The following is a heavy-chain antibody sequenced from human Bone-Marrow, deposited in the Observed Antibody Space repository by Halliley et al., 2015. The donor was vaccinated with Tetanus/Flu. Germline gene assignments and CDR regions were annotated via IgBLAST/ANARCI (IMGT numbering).Heavy chain of an antibody. CDR3: ARHYNDGYNDY. V-gene: IGHV3-33*01. CDR2: IWYDGTGP. J-gene: IGHJ4*02. Sequence: GLGWVALIWYDGTGPAYADSVKGRFTISRDNSKNALYRQMDSLGAEDTAVYYCARHYNDGYNDYWGQGALVTVSS. D-gene: IGHD5-12*01.